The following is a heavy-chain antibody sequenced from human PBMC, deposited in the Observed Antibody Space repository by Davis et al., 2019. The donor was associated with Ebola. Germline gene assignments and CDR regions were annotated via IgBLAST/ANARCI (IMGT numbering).Heavy chain of an antibody. CDR2: INPNSGGT. J-gene: IGHJ6*02. V-gene: IGHV1-2*02. D-gene: IGHD3-3*01. Sequence: ASVKVSCKASGYTFTGYYIHWVRQAPGQGLEWMGWINPNSGGTNYAQKFQGRVTMTRDTSISTAYMELSRLRSDDTAVYYCARVDFWSGYSPYYYYGMDVWGQGTTVTVSS. CDR1: GYTFTGYY. CDR3: ARVDFWSGYSPYYYYGMDV.